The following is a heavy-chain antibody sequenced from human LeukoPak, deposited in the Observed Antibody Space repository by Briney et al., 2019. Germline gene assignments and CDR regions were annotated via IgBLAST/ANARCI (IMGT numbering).Heavy chain of an antibody. J-gene: IGHJ4*02. V-gene: IGHV1-8*01. CDR2: MNPNSGNT. D-gene: IGHD3-9*01. CDR3: ASDTTPILTGYYVRAYYFDY. CDR1: GYTFTSYD. Sequence: ASVKVSCKASGYTFTSYDINWVRQATGQGLEWMGWMNPNSGNTGYAQKFQGRVTMTRNTSISTAYMELSRLRSDDTAVYYCASDTTPILTGYYVRAYYFDYWGQGTLVTVSS.